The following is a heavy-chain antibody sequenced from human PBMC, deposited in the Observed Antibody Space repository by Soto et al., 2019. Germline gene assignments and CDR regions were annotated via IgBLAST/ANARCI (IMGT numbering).Heavy chain of an antibody. CDR1: GFTFSSYA. V-gene: IGHV3-23*01. CDR2: ISGSGGST. J-gene: IGHJ4*02. D-gene: IGHD3-10*01. Sequence: EVQLLESGGGLVQPGGSLRLSCAASGFTFSSYAMSWVRQAPGKGLEWVSAISGSGGSTYYADSVKGRFTISKDNSKNTLYLQMNSLRAEDTAVYYCAKILWFGELLSDYWGQGTLVTVSS. CDR3: AKILWFGELLSDY.